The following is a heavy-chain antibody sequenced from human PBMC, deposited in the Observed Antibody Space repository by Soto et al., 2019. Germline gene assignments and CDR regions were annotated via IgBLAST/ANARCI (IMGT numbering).Heavy chain of an antibody. V-gene: IGHV4-39*01. CDR2: IYYSGST. CDR1: GGSISSSNYY. CDR3: ARQPSWRSGVDY. J-gene: IGHJ4*02. Sequence: SETLSLTCTVSGGSISSSNYYWGWIRQPPGKGLEWIGTIYYSGSTNYNPSLKSRVTISVDTSKNQFSLKLSSVTAADTAVYYCARQPSWRSGVDYWGQGTLVTVSS. D-gene: IGHD3-16*01.